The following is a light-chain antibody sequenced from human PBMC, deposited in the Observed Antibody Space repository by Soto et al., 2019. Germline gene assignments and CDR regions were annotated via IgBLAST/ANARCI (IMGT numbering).Light chain of an antibody. CDR2: GAS. CDR3: QQYSRSPRT. J-gene: IGKJ1*01. V-gene: IGKV3-15*01. Sequence: EIVMTQSPATLSVSPGDTATLSCRASQYIRSSLAWYQQKPGQAPRLLIYGASTRATGVPARFSGGGSGTEFTLTISRLEPEDFAVYYCQQYSRSPRTFGQGTKVDNK. CDR1: QYIRSS.